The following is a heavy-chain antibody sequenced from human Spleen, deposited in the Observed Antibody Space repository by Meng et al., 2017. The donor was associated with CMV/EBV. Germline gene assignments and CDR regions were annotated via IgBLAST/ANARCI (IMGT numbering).Heavy chain of an antibody. V-gene: IGHV3-21*04. D-gene: IGHD2-2*01. CDR3: VKDTGVVVPAPHQGFDY. CDR2: ISSSSSYI. CDR1: GFTFSSYG. Sequence: GESLKISCAASGFTFSSYGMHWVRQAPGKGLEWVSSISSSSSYIYYADSVKGRFTISRDNAKNSMYLQMNSLRPEDTAIYFCVKDTGVVVPAPHQGFDYWGQGALVTVSS. J-gene: IGHJ4*02.